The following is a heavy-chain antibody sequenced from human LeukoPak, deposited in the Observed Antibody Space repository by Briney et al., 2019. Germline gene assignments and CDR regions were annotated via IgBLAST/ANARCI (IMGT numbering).Heavy chain of an antibody. CDR3: AREPEYFDSRGSAILDS. V-gene: IGHV1-69*05. CDR2: IIPIFGTA. D-gene: IGHD3-22*01. CDR1: GGTFSSYA. Sequence: SVKVSCTASGGTFSSYAISWVRQAPGQGLEWMGGIIPIFGTANYAQKLQGRVTMTSDMSTSTFYMELSSLRSEDTAVYYCAREPEYFDSRGSAILDSWGQGTLVTVSS. J-gene: IGHJ4*02.